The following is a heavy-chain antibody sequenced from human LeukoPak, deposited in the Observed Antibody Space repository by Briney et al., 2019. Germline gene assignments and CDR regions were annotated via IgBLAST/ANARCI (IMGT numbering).Heavy chain of an antibody. D-gene: IGHD3-3*01. CDR1: GGTFSSYA. Sequence: ASVKVSCKASGGTFSSYAISWVRQAPGQGLEWMGRIIPILGIANYAQKFQGRVTITADKSTSTAYMELSSLRSEDTAVYYCAKDRSSSITIFGVVINPLDYWGQGTLVTVSS. CDR3: AKDRSSSITIFGVVINPLDY. V-gene: IGHV1-69*04. CDR2: IIPILGIA. J-gene: IGHJ4*02.